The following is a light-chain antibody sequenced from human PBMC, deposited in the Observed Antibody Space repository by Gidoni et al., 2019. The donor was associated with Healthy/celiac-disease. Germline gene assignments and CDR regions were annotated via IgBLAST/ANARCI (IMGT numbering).Light chain of an antibody. J-gene: IGKJ1*01. V-gene: IGKV1-5*03. Sequence: DIQMTQSPSTLSASVGDRVTITCRASHSISSWLAWYQQKPGKATKLLSYKASSLESGVPTRFSGSGSWTECTLTISSLQPDDFATYYCQQYNSYSQGFGQGTKVEIK. CDR1: HSISSW. CDR2: KAS. CDR3: QQYNSYSQG.